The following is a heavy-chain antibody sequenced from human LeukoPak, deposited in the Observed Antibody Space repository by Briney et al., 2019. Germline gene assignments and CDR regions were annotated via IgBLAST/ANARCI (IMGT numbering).Heavy chain of an antibody. V-gene: IGHV1-24*01. CDR2: FDPEHGET. CDR3: ARDTAMVTSAFDI. CDR1: GYTLTDLS. Sequence: ASVKVSCKVSGYTLTDLSTHWVRQAPGKGLEWMGGFDPEHGETIYAQNFQGRVTMTEDTSSDTAYMELSSLRSEDTAVYYCARDTAMVTSAFDIWGQGTMVTVSS. J-gene: IGHJ3*02. D-gene: IGHD5-18*01.